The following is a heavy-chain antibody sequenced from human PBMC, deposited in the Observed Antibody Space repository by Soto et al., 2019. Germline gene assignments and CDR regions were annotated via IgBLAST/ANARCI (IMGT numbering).Heavy chain of an antibody. CDR2: TYYRSKWYH. CDR3: ARGIYDTSVGTAFDI. J-gene: IGHJ3*02. CDR1: GDSVSSDTVV. D-gene: IGHD3-22*01. V-gene: IGHV6-1*01. Sequence: PSQTLSLTCAISGDSVSSDTVVWNWIRLSPSRGLEWLGRTYYRSKWYHEYVVFVQSRTSINPDTSKNHFSLQLNSVTPEDTAVYYCARGIYDTSVGTAFDISGQGTTVTVSS.